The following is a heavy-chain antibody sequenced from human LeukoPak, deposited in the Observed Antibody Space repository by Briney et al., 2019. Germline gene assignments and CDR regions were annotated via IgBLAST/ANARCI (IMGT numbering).Heavy chain of an antibody. Sequence: SVKVSCKASGGTFSSYAISWVRQTPGQGLEWMVRIIPILGIANYAQKFQGRVTITADKSTSTAYMELSSLRSEDTAVYYCARDRSDTAILNHDAFDIWGQGTMVTVSS. CDR2: IIPILGIA. V-gene: IGHV1-69*04. D-gene: IGHD5-18*01. J-gene: IGHJ3*02. CDR3: ARDRSDTAILNHDAFDI. CDR1: GGTFSSYA.